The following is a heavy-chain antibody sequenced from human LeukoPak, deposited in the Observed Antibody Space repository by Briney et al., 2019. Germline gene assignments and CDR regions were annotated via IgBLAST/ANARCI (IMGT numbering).Heavy chain of an antibody. CDR1: GDSVSSNSAA. CDR3: ARLENWAFDF. D-gene: IGHD7-27*01. CDR2: TYYRSKWST. V-gene: IGHV6-1*01. Sequence: SQTLSLTFAISGDSVSSNSAAWNWIRQSPSRGLEWFGRTYYRSKWSTDYAVSVKSRITVNPDTSKNQFSLQLNSVTPEDTAVYYCARLENWAFDFWGQGTLITVSS. J-gene: IGHJ4*02.